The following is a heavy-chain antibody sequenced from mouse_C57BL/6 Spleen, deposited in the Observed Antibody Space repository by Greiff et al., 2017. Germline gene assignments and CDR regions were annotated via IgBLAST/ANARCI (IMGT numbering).Heavy chain of an antibody. CDR3: ARRGNYYGSSPWFAY. J-gene: IGHJ3*01. CDR2: IYPRDGST. V-gene: IGHV1-78*01. CDR1: GYTFTDHT. D-gene: IGHD1-1*01. Sequence: QVQLQQSDAELVKPGASVKISCKVSGYTFTDHTIHWMKQRPEQGLEWIGYIYPRDGSTKYNEKFKGKATLTADKSSSTAYMQLNSLTSEDSAVYFCARRGNYYGSSPWFAYWGQGTLVTVSA.